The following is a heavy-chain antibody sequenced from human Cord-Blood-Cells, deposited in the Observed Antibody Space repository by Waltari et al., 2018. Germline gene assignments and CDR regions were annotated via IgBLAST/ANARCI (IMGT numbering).Heavy chain of an antibody. CDR2: SNQNRGGT. D-gene: IGHD7-27*01. CDR3: ASDHRWGGLGIWFDP. V-gene: IGHV1-2*02. Sequence: QVQLVQSGAEVKKPGASVKVSCKASGYTFTGYYMHWVRQAPGQGLEWMGRSNQNRGGTNKAQKFQGRVTITRDTSIRTAYMELSRLRSDDTAVYYCASDHRWGGLGIWFDPWGQGTLVTVSS. J-gene: IGHJ5*02. CDR1: GYTFTGYY.